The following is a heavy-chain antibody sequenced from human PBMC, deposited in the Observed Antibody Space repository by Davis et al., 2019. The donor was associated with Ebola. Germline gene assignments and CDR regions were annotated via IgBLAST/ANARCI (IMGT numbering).Heavy chain of an antibody. J-gene: IGHJ3*02. D-gene: IGHD4-17*01. V-gene: IGHV4-38-2*02. CDR3: AREPNGDRDAFDI. Sequence: MPSETLSLTCPVSGYSISSGYYWGWIRQPPGKGLEWIGSIYYSGSTYYNPSLKSRVTISVDTSKNQFSLKLSSVTAADTAVYYCAREPNGDRDAFDIWGQGTMVTVSS. CDR1: GYSISSGYY. CDR2: IYYSGST.